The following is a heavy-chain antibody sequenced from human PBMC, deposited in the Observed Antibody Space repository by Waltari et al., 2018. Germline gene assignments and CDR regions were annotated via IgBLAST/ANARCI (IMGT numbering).Heavy chain of an antibody. CDR1: GGSISGYY. V-gene: IGHV4-59*01. CDR3: ARHLGSGTYPFDY. Sequence: QVQLQESGPGLVKPSETLSLTCTVAGGSISGYYWSWIRQPPGKGLESMGYIYYSGSTNYNPSLKGRVTISVDTSKNQFSLKLSSVTAADTAVYYCARHLGSGTYPFDYWGQGTLVTVSS. CDR2: IYYSGST. D-gene: IGHD3-10*01. J-gene: IGHJ4*02.